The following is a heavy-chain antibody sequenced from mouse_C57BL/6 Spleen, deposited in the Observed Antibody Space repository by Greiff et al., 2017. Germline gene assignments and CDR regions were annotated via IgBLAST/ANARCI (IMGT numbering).Heavy chain of an antibody. CDR1: GYTFPSYW. CDR2: INPSNGGT. D-gene: IGHD2-4*01. J-gene: IGHJ4*01. CDR3: ARNWIYDYDGRYAMDY. Sequence: QVQLQQPGTELVKPGASVKLSFKASGYTFPSYWMHWVKPRPGQGLEWIGNINPSNGGTNYNEKFKSKATLTVDKSSSTAYMQLSSLTSEDSAVYYCARNWIYDYDGRYAMDYWGQGTSVTVSS. V-gene: IGHV1-53*01.